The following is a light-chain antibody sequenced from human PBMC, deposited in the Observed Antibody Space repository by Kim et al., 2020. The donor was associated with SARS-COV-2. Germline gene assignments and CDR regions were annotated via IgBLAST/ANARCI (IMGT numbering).Light chain of an antibody. Sequence: GQPTTTSGTGTSSAVGYYNSVSWYQQHPGKAPKLIMYDVSERASGVSNRFSGSQSGNTASLTISGLRAEDEADYYCSSHTTSSTYVFGSGTKVTVL. J-gene: IGLJ1*01. CDR2: DVS. CDR3: SSHTTSSTYV. CDR1: SSAVGYYNS. V-gene: IGLV2-14*03.